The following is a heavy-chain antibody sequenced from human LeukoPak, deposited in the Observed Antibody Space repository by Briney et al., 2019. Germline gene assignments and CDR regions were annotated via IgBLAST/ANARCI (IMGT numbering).Heavy chain of an antibody. J-gene: IGHJ4*02. Sequence: ASVTVSCQASGYTFSNYAFNWVRQPPGQGLEWMGWMNPNSGNTGYAQKFQGRVTMTRKTSISTAYMELSSLRSADTAVYYCARCRACGGGSCYLDFWGKGTVVTVSS. CDR1: GYTFSNYA. CDR2: MNPNSGNT. D-gene: IGHD2-15*01. CDR3: ARCRACGGGSCYLDF. V-gene: IGHV1-8*01.